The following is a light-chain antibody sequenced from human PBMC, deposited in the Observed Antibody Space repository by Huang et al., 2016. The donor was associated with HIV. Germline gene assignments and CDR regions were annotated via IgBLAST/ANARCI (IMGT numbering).Light chain of an antibody. CDR3: QQYNNWPYT. V-gene: IGKV3-15*01. J-gene: IGKJ2*01. Sequence: DTVMTQTPATLSVSPGARATLSCRASQSVGSKLAWFQQKHGQAPRLLIHGASTRATGIPARFSGSGYGTEFTLTISSLQSEDFAVYYCQQYNNWPYTFGQGTKLEIK. CDR2: GAS. CDR1: QSVGSK.